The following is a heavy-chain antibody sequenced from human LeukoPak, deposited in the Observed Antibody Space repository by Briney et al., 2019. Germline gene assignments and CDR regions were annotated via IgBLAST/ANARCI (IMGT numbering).Heavy chain of an antibody. CDR2: IGTAGDT. D-gene: IGHD2-15*01. CDR3: ARVGCSGGSCNDWYFDL. J-gene: IGHJ2*01. CDR1: GFTFSSYD. V-gene: IGHV3-13*01. Sequence: GGSLRLSCAASGFTFSSYDMHWVRQATGKGLEWVSAIGTAGDTYYPGSVKGRFTISRENAKNSLYLQMNSLRAGDTAVYYYARVGCSGGSCNDWYFDLWGRGTLVTVSS.